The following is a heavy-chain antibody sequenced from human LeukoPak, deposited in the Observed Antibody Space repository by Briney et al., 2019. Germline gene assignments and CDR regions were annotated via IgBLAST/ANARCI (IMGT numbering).Heavy chain of an antibody. D-gene: IGHD3-22*01. J-gene: IGHJ6*02. CDR3: ARDLYYYDSSGYSLNYGMDV. CDR2: IIPILGIA. CDR1: GGTFSSYT. Sequence: SVKVSCKASGGTFSSYTISWVRQAPGQGLEWMGWIIPILGIANYAQKFQGRVTITADKSTSTAYMELSSLRSEDTAVYYCARDLYYYDSSGYSLNYGMDVWGQGTTVTVSS. V-gene: IGHV1-69*10.